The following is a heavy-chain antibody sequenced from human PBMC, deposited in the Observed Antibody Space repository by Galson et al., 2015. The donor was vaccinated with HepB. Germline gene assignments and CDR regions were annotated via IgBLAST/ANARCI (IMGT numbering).Heavy chain of an antibody. J-gene: IGHJ4*02. CDR3: ARSVFGVAGRYFDS. V-gene: IGHV4-59*08. Sequence: ETLSLTCTVSDDSIRSHSWTWIRQPPGKGLEYIGYIFSTGSSNYNPSLKSRVTMSVDTSKNQFSLRLSSVTAADTAVYYCARSVFGVAGRYFDSWGRGTLVTVSS. CDR2: IFSTGSS. CDR1: DDSIRSHS. D-gene: IGHD3-3*01.